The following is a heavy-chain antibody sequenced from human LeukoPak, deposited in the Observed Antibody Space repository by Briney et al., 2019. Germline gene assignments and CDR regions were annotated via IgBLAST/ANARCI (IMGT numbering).Heavy chain of an antibody. CDR1: GFSFSIYT. Sequence: PGGSLRLSCAASGFSFSIYTMTWVRQAPGKGLEWVSIIYGGGSTFYADSVKGRFTISRDNSENTLYLQMNSLRAEDTAVYYCARGVYDSSTYEYAGDAFDIWGQGSMVTVSS. V-gene: IGHV3-66*01. D-gene: IGHD3-22*01. CDR3: ARGVYDSSTYEYAGDAFDI. CDR2: IYGGGST. J-gene: IGHJ3*02.